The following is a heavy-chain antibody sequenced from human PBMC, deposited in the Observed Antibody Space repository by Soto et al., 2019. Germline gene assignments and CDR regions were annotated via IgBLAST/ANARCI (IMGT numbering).Heavy chain of an antibody. CDR1: GYIFTTYC. Sequence: PGESLKSSGNCSGYIFTTYCIGWVLQMPGKGLEWMWIIYPGDSDTRYSPSFQGQVTISADKSISTAYLQWSSLKTSDTAMYYCARHRGNYGTYGMDVWGQGTTVTVSS. CDR2: IYPGDSDT. CDR3: ARHRGNYGTYGMDV. J-gene: IGHJ6*02. V-gene: IGHV5-51*01. D-gene: IGHD4-4*01.